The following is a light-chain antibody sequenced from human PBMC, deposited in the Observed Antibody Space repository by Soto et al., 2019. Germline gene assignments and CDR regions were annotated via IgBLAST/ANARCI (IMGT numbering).Light chain of an antibody. V-gene: IGKV1-5*03. J-gene: IGKJ1*01. Sequence: DIQMTQSPSTLSASVGDRVTITCRASQSLYDWLAWYQQKPGKAPKLLIYKASVLESGVPSRFSGSGFGTEFTLTISSLQPDDFATYYCQQFNSQSWTFGQGTKVEIK. CDR1: QSLYDW. CDR3: QQFNSQSWT. CDR2: KAS.